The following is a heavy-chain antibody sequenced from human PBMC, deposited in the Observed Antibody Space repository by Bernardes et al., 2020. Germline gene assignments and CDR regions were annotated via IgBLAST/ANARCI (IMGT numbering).Heavy chain of an antibody. CDR3: AIDFDSSSFYDDY. Sequence: GGSLRLSCTASKILLSNYVMSWVRQAPGKGLEWVSLLSKYADNKAYADSVKGRFTISRDTSKNTLDMQRNRLRADDTAIYYCAIDFDSSSFYDDYWGQGTVVIVSS. CDR2: LSKYADNK. D-gene: IGHD3-3*01. CDR1: KILLSNYV. V-gene: IGHV3-23*01. J-gene: IGHJ4*02.